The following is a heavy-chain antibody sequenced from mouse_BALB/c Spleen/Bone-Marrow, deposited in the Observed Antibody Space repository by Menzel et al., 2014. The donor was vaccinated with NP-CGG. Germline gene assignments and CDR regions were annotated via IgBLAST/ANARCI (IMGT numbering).Heavy chain of an antibody. CDR1: GYTFTSYW. J-gene: IGHJ2*01. V-gene: IGHV1S16*01. Sequence: QVHVKQSGAELVKPGASAKLSCKASGYTFTSYWMHRVKLRPGQGLEWIGEINPSNGGTNYNEKFKRKATLTVDKSSSTAYMQLSSLTSEDSAVYYCTIGGFDYWGQGTTLTVSS. CDR3: TIGGFDY. CDR2: INPSNGGT.